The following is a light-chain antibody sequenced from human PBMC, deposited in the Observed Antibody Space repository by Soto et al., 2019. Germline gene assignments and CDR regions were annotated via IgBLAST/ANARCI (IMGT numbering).Light chain of an antibody. J-gene: IGKJ4*01. V-gene: IGKV3-11*01. CDR3: QQRSNWPPLT. CDR1: ENVRTF. CDR2: GAS. Sequence: EVVLTQSPATLSLSPGERATLSCRASENVRTFVDWYQQKPGQAPRLLIHGASNRATGIPARFSGSGSGTDFTLTISSLEPEDFAVYYCQQRSNWPPLTFGGGTKVDIK.